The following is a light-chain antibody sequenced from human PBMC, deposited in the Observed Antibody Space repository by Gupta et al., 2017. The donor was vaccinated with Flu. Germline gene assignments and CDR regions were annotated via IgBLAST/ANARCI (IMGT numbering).Light chain of an antibody. CDR1: SGSIANNY. CDR2: EDD. CDR3: QSYNSNNQGV. V-gene: IGLV6-57*01. J-gene: IGLJ3*02. Sequence: SGSIANNYVQWDQQRPGSSPTTVIYEDDQRPSGVPARFSGSIDSSSNSASLTISGLKTEDEADYYCQSYNSNNQGVFGGGTKLTVL.